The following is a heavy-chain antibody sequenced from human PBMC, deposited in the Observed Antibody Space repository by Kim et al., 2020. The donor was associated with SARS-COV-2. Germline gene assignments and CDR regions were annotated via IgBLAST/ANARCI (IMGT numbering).Heavy chain of an antibody. CDR3: ARYKGYCSGGSCYGTFDY. J-gene: IGHJ4*02. D-gene: IGHD2-15*01. CDR1: GGSISSSSYY. CDR2: IYYSGST. Sequence: SETLSLTCTVSGGSISSSSYYWGWIRQPPGNGLEWIGSIYYSGSTYYNPSLKSRVTISVDTSKNKFSLKLSSVVAADTAVYYCARYKGYCSGGSCYGTFDYWGRGTLVTVSS. V-gene: IGHV4-39*01.